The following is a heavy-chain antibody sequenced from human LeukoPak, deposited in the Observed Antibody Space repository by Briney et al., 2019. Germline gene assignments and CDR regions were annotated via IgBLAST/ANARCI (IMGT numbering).Heavy chain of an antibody. D-gene: IGHD6-13*01. V-gene: IGHV4-59*08. CDR2: THNNGDS. CDR1: GASIGSYY. Sequence: SETLSLTCTVSGASIGSYYLSWIRQPPGKGLEWIGYTHNNGDSNYNPSLKSRLTISVDTSNNEASLVLTSVTAADPALYYYARQRGGTAAFDIWAQGTMVTVSA. J-gene: IGHJ3*02. CDR3: ARQRGGTAAFDI.